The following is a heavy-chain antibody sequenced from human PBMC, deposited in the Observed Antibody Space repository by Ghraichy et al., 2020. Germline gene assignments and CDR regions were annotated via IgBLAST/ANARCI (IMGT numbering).Heavy chain of an antibody. CDR1: GFTFSDHY. J-gene: IGHJ4*02. V-gene: IGHV3-72*01. CDR2: TRKKANSYTT. Sequence: GGSLRLSCAASGFTFSDHYMDWVRQAPGKGLEWVGRTRKKANSYTTEYAASVKGRFTISRDDSKNSLYLQMTSLKTEDTAVYYCARVAERDGYTFDYWGQGTMVTVSS. CDR3: ARVAERDGYTFDY. D-gene: IGHD5-24*01.